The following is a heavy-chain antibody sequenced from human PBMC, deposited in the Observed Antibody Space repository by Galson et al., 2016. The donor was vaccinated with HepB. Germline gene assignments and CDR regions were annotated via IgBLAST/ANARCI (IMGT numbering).Heavy chain of an antibody. CDR3: TTHHPNGMGV. CDR2: IKTKNDGETT. J-gene: IGHJ6*02. V-gene: IGHV3-15*01. CDR1: GFTFNDAW. Sequence: SLRLSCAASGFTFNDAWMSWVRQLPGKGLEWVGRIKTKNDGETTDYAAPVKGRFTISRDDSKSTLYLQMNSLKIEDTALYYYTTHHPNGMGVWGQGTMVTVSS. D-gene: IGHD1-14*01.